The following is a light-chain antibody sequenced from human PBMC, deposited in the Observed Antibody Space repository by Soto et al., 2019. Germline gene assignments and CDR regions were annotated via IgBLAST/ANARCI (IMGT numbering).Light chain of an antibody. Sequence: QSVLSQPPSASGTPGQRVTISCSGRSSNIGSNIVNWYQQLPGTAPKLLIYSNDQRPSGVPDRFSGSKSGTSASLAISGLQSEDEADYYCETWDSNTRVFGGGTKLTVL. CDR3: ETWDSNTRV. CDR2: SND. CDR1: SSNIGSNI. J-gene: IGLJ2*01. V-gene: IGLV1-44*01.